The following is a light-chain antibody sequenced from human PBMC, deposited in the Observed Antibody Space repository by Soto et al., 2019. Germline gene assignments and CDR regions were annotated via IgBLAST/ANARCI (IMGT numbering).Light chain of an antibody. J-gene: IGKJ1*01. CDR2: GSS. CDR1: QAIRND. Sequence: DIQMSQSASSVSASVGDRVTITCRASQAIRNDLAGYQQNPGRAPKRLIYGSSSLQSGVPSRFSGRGSGTEFTLTISSLQPEDFATYYCLQHNVFPRTFGQGTKVDI. CDR3: LQHNVFPRT. V-gene: IGKV1-17*01.